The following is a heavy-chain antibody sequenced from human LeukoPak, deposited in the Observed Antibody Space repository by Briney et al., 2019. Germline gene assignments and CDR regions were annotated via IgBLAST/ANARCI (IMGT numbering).Heavy chain of an antibody. CDR2: ISSSSSTI. J-gene: IGHJ6*02. CDR3: ARAFYGDYGMDV. D-gene: IGHD4-17*01. V-gene: IGHV3-48*02. CDR1: GFTFRTYR. Sequence: PGGSLRLSCAASGFTFRTYRMNWVRQAPGKGLEWVSYISSSSSTIHYADSVRGRFTISRDNAKNSLYLQINSPRDEDTAVYYCARAFYGDYGMDVWGQGTTVTVSS.